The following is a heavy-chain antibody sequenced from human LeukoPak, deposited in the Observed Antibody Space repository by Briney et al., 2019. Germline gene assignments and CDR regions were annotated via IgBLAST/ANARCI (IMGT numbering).Heavy chain of an antibody. V-gene: IGHV4-4*09. J-gene: IGHJ4*02. Sequence: PSETLSLTCTVSNGSISSYHWSWVRQPPGKGLEWNGYILTSGTTNYNPSLKSRLTISVDTSKNQFTLKLSSVTAADTAVYYCARLRVSGSYLYYFDYWGQGTLVTVSS. CDR2: ILTSGTT. D-gene: IGHD1-26*01. CDR3: ARLRVSGSYLYYFDY. CDR1: NGSISSYH.